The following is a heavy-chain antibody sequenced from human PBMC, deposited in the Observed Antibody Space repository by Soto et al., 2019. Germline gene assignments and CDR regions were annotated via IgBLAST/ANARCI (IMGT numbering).Heavy chain of an antibody. Sequence: GGSLRLSCAASGFTVSSNYMSWVRQAPGKGLEWGLEWVSVIYSGGGTYYADSVKGRFTISRDNSKNMVYLQMNSLRAEDTAVYYCARAPHGITMVWGGSTTDYWGQGTLVTVSS. CDR1: GFTVSSNY. CDR3: ARAPHGITMVWGGSTTDY. CDR2: IYSGGGT. J-gene: IGHJ4*01. D-gene: IGHD3-10*01. V-gene: IGHV3-66*01.